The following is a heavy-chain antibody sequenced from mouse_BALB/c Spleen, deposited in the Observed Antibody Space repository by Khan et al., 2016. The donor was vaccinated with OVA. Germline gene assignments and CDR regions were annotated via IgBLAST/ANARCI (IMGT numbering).Heavy chain of an antibody. J-gene: IGHJ3*01. V-gene: IGHV3-8*02. CDR2: MISSGYT. CDR3: ARSTYRDAFAY. Sequence: EVQLQESGPSLVQPSQTLSLTCSVTGDSISSGYWSWIRKFPGNKLEYMGYMISSGYTYYNPSLKSRISITRHTSKNQYYLQLNSVTTTDTATYDCARSTYRDAFAYWGQGTLVTVSA. CDR1: GDSISSGY. D-gene: IGHD2-14*01.